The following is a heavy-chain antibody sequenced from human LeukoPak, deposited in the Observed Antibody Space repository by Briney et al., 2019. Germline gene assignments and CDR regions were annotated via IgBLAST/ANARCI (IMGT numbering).Heavy chain of an antibody. V-gene: IGHV1-46*01. D-gene: IGHD3-3*01. CDR2: INPSGGST. CDR1: GYTFTSYY. Sequence: ASVKVSCKASGYTFTSYYMHWVRQAPGQGLEWMGIINPSGGSTSYAQKFQGRVTMTEDTSTDTAYMELSSLRSEDTAVYYCATTFTIFGVVTTTFDYWGQGTLVTVSS. CDR3: ATTFTIFGVVTTTFDY. J-gene: IGHJ4*02.